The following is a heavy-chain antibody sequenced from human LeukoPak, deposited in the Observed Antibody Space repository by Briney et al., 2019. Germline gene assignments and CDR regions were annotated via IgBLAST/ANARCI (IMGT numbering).Heavy chain of an antibody. CDR2: IKQDGSEK. D-gene: IGHD3-16*01. V-gene: IGHV3-7*01. J-gene: IGHJ4*02. Sequence: PGGSLRLSCAASGFTFSSYWMSWVRQAPGKGLEWVANIKQDGSEKYYVDSVKGRFTISRDNSKNTLYLQMNSLRAEDTAVYYCARPSYARRDYFDYWGQGTLVTVSS. CDR3: ARPSYARRDYFDY. CDR1: GFTFSSYW.